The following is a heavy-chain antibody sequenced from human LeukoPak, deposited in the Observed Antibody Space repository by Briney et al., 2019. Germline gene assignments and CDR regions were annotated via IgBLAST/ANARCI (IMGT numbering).Heavy chain of an antibody. CDR1: GDSVSSNSAA. V-gene: IGHV6-1*01. D-gene: IGHD1-26*01. CDR2: TYYRSKWYY. CDR3: ARGGLVRSPRGYFDF. Sequence: SQTLSLTCAISGDSVSSNSAAWNWIRQSPSRGLEWLGRTYYRSKWYYDYAVSVKSRISINPDTSKNQFPLQLNSVTPDDTAVYYCARGGLVRSPRGYFDFWGQGTLVTVSS. J-gene: IGHJ4*02.